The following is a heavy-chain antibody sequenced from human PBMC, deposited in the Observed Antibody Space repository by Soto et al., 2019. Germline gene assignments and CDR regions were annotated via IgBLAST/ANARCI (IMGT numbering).Heavy chain of an antibody. CDR2: ISAYNGNT. V-gene: IGHV1-18*04. Sequence: GASVKVSCKASGYTFTSYGISWVRQAPGQGLEWMGWISAYNGNTNYPQKLQGRVTMTTDTSTSTAYMELRSLRSDDTAVYYCAKEKRDGYNPSFYYFDYWGQGTLVTVSS. J-gene: IGHJ4*02. D-gene: IGHD5-12*01. CDR3: AKEKRDGYNPSFYYFDY. CDR1: GYTFTSYG.